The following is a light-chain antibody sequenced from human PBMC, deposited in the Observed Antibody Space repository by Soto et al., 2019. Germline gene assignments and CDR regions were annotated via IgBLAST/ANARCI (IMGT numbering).Light chain of an antibody. CDR2: EGT. V-gene: IGLV2-23*03. CDR1: SSDVGSYNL. J-gene: IGLJ2*01. CDR3: SSYATGRAFGPVV. Sequence: LTQPASVSGSPGQSITISCTGTSSDVGSYNLVSWYQHHSGKAPKLMIYEGTKRPSGVSNRFSGSKSGNTASLTISGLQAEDEADYYCSSYATGRAFGPVVFGGGTKLTVL.